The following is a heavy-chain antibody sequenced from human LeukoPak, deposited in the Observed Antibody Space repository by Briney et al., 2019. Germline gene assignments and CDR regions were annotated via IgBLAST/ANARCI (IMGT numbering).Heavy chain of an antibody. CDR3: ARGLGYFDFWSGYPLDY. D-gene: IGHD3-3*01. CDR2: IYYSGNT. Sequence: PSETLSLTCTVSGDPISSSSYYWGWIRQPPGKGLEWIGSIYYSGNTYYNPSLRSRVTISVDTSKNQFSLKLSSVTAADTAVYYCARGLGYFDFWSGYPLDYWGQGTLVTVSS. V-gene: IGHV4-39*01. CDR1: GDPISSSSYY. J-gene: IGHJ4*02.